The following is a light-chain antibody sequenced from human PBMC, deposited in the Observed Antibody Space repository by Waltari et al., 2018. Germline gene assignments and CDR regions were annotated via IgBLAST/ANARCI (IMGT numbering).Light chain of an antibody. Sequence: EIVLPQSPGPLSLSPGERATLSCRASQSVSRSYLAWYQQKPGQAPSLLIYGASSRATGIPDRFSGSGSGTDFTLTISRLEPEDFAVYYCQQYGSSPWTFGQGTKVEIK. CDR3: QQYGSSPWT. J-gene: IGKJ1*01. CDR2: GAS. V-gene: IGKV3-20*01. CDR1: QSVSRSY.